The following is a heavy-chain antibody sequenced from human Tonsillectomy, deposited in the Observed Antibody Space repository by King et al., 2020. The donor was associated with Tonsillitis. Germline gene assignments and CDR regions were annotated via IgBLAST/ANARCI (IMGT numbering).Heavy chain of an antibody. D-gene: IGHD6-13*01. CDR3: ARVAAARLPPTPAFDY. J-gene: IGHJ4*02. Sequence: VQLVESGGGLVQPGGSLRLSCAASGFTFSSYWMSWVRQAPGKGLEWVANIKQDGSEKYYVESVKGRFTISRDNAKNALYLKMNSLRAEDTAVYYCARVAAARLPPTPAFDYWGQGTLVTVSS. CDR2: IKQDGSEK. CDR1: GFTFSSYW. V-gene: IGHV3-7*04.